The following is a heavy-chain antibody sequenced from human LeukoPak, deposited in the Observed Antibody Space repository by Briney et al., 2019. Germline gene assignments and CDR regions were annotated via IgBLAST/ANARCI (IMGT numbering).Heavy chain of an antibody. CDR1: GGTFSSYA. D-gene: IGHD6-13*01. V-gene: IGHV1-69*04. CDR2: IIPILGIA. CDR3: ARGLRIAAAGNLFVSGNYYYYMDV. J-gene: IGHJ6*03. Sequence: SVKVSCKASGGTFSSYAISWVRQAPGQGLEWMGRIIPILGIANYAQKFQGRVTITADKSTSTAYMELSSLRSEDTAVYYCARGLRIAAAGNLFVSGNYYYYMDVWGKGTTVTVSS.